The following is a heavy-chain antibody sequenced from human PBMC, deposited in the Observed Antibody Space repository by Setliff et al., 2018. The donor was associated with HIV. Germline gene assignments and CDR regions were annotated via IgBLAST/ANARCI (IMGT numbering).Heavy chain of an antibody. D-gene: IGHD2-8*01. CDR1: GHTFINYY. J-gene: IGHJ3*02. Sequence: ASVKVSCKAPGHTFINYYIHWVRQAPGQGLEWMGIIYSGGGSTNYAQKFQGRITMTSETSTSTVYMELSSLRSEDSAVYYCARSIYEWGAFDIWGQGTMVTVSS. CDR3: ARSIYEWGAFDI. CDR2: IYSGGGST. V-gene: IGHV1-46*01.